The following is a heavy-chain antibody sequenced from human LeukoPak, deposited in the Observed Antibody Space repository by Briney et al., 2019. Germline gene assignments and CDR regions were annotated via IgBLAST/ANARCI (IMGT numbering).Heavy chain of an antibody. J-gene: IGHJ4*02. V-gene: IGHV3-72*01. CDR1: GFTFSDHY. CDR3: PRPPGGLAQFDY. CDR2: IRNKANRYTT. D-gene: IGHD6-19*01. Sequence: PGGSLRRSCAASGFTFSDHYMDWVRQAPGKGLEWVGRIRNKANRYTTEYAASVKGRFIISRDDSKSSLFLQMDSLKTEDTAVYYCPRPPGGLAQFDYWGQGTLVTVSP.